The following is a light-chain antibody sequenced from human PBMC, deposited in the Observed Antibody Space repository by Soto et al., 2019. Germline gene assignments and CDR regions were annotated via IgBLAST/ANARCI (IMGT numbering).Light chain of an antibody. Sequence: QSVLTQPASVSGSPGQSITISCTGTSSDVGNYKFVSWYQQHPGKAPKLIIYEGNKRPSGVSNCFSGSKSGNTASLTISGLQAEDEADYYCCSYAGSSTWVFGGGTKLTVL. CDR1: SSDVGNYKF. V-gene: IGLV2-23*01. J-gene: IGLJ3*02. CDR2: EGN. CDR3: CSYAGSSTWV.